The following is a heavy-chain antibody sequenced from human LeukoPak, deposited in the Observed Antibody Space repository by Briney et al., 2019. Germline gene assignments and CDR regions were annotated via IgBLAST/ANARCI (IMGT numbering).Heavy chain of an antibody. J-gene: IGHJ4*02. D-gene: IGHD2-15*01. CDR2: IYSSGST. CDR1: GGSISSNSYY. CDR3: ARDSPPAYCSGGSCYFDY. Sequence: SETLSLTCTVSGGSISSNSYYWSWIRQPAGKGLEWIGRIYSSGSTDYNPSLKSRVTISKDTSKDEFSLKLTSVTAADTAVYYCARDSPPAYCSGGSCYFDYWGQGILVTVSS. V-gene: IGHV4-61*02.